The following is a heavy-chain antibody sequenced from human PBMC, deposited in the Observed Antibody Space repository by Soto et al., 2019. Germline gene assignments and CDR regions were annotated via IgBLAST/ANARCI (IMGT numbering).Heavy chain of an antibody. J-gene: IGHJ4*02. CDR3: ARDLAYCSTGSCYAKLAY. V-gene: IGHV4-30-4*01. CDR1: GGSYSDADYI. Sequence: SETLSLISAVSGGSYSDADYIWSWIRQAPVKGLEWIGFIYYSGTCYNPSLKSRASIATDPSKPRFALKLSSVTAADAAVYYCARDLAYCSTGSCYAKLAYWGQETLGPV. CDR2: IYYSGT. D-gene: IGHD2-15*01.